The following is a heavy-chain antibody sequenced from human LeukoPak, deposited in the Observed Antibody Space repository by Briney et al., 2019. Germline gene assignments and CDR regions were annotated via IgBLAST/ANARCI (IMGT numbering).Heavy chain of an antibody. CDR3: AKAGSSGWSSSGGDY. J-gene: IGHJ4*02. Sequence: GGSLRLSCAASALTFSNFAMSWGRQAPGKGLEWVSTISGSGGSTFYADSVKGRLTISRDNSKNTLFLQMNGLRAEDTAIYYCAKAGSSGWSSSGGDYWGQGSLVTVSS. CDR2: ISGSGGST. D-gene: IGHD6-19*01. V-gene: IGHV3-23*01. CDR1: ALTFSNFA.